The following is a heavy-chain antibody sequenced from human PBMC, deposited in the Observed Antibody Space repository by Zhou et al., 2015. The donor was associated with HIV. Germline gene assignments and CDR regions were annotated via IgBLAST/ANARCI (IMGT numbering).Heavy chain of an antibody. V-gene: IGHV1-69*12. Sequence: QVQLVQSGAEVKKPGSSVKVSCKASGGTFSSYAISWVRQAPGQGLEWMGGIIPIFGTANYAQKFQGRVTITADESTSTAYMELSSLRSEDTAVYYCARHSLPQDILTGYRYYYGMDVWGQGTTGHRLL. CDR2: IIPIFGTA. CDR3: ARHSLPQDILTGYRYYYGMDV. J-gene: IGHJ6*02. D-gene: IGHD3-9*01. CDR1: GGTFSSYA.